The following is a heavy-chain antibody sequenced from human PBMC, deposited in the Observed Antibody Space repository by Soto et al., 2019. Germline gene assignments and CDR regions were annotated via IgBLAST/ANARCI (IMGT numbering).Heavy chain of an antibody. J-gene: IGHJ4*02. CDR2: INHSGST. CDR1: GGSFSGYY. D-gene: IGHD2-2*01. Sequence: SETLSLTCAVFGGSFSGYYWSWIRQPPGKGLEWIGEINHSGSTNYNPSLKSRVTISVDTSKNQFSLKLSSVTAADTAVYYCARGRYRGTSCYFYWGQGTLVTVSS. CDR3: ARGRYRGTSCYFY. V-gene: IGHV4-34*01.